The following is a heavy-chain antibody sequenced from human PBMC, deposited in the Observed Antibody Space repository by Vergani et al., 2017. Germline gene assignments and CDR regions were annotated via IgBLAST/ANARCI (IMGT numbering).Heavy chain of an antibody. Sequence: QVQLQESGPGLVKPPGTLSLTCAVSGDSISSNNCWTWVRQPPGKGLEWIGEICHTEDTKYSPSLKSRVSISVDMSKNQFSLKLSSVTAADTAVYYCARESVYCGGDCYLHDYWGQGTLVTVSS. D-gene: IGHD2-21*02. CDR3: ARESVYCGGDCYLHDY. CDR1: GDSISSNNC. V-gene: IGHV4-4*03. J-gene: IGHJ4*02. CDR2: ICHTEDT.